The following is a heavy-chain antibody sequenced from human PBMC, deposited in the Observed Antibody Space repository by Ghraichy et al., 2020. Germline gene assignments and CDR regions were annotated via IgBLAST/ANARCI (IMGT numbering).Heavy chain of an antibody. CDR2: IYYSGNT. V-gene: IGHV4-59*01. CDR1: GASISSYY. J-gene: IGHJ6*02. Sequence: SETLSLTCTVSGASISSYYWSWIRQPPGKGLEWIGYIYYSGNTNYSPSLKSRVTISVDKSKNQVSLKLSSVTAADTAVYYCARGYPPDFYYYGLDVGGQGTTVTVSS. CDR3: ARGYPPDFYYYGLDV. D-gene: IGHD2-2*01.